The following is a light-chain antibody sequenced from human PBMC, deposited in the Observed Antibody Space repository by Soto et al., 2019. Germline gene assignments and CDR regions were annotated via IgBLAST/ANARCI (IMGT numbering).Light chain of an antibody. Sequence: QSVLTQPPSASGSPGQSVTISCTGTKSDIGVYDFVSWYQHHPGKAPRLIIYEVVQRPSGVPDRFSGSKSGNTASLTISGLQAEDEADYYCSSYTTSSTRVFGTGTKVTVL. CDR1: KSDIGVYDF. V-gene: IGLV2-18*02. J-gene: IGLJ1*01. CDR2: EVV. CDR3: SSYTTSSTRV.